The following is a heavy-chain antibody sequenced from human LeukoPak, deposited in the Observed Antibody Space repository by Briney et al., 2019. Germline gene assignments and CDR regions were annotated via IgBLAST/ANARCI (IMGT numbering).Heavy chain of an antibody. CDR3: AREYGDFDY. Sequence: SETLSLTCTVSGGSISSYYWSWIRQPAGKGLGWIGRIDASGRTNYNPSLKSRVTMSVGTSKKQFSLKVNSVTAADTAVYYCAREYGDFDYWGQGTLVTVSS. J-gene: IGHJ4*02. CDR1: GGSISSYY. CDR2: IDASGRT. V-gene: IGHV4-4*07. D-gene: IGHD4-17*01.